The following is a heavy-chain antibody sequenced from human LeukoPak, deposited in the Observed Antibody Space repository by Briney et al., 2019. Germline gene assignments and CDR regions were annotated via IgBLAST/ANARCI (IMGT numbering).Heavy chain of an antibody. CDR2: ISHSGST. D-gene: IGHD1-26*01. CDR1: GRSISRGYY. V-gene: IGHV4-38-2*01. Sequence: SETLSLTCAVSGRSISRGYYWGWIRQPPGQGLEWIGSISHSGSTHYNPSLRSRVTISVDTSKNQFSLKLRSVTAADTAVYFCAKQGGSGYFDYWGQGTLVTVSS. CDR3: AKQGGSGYFDY. J-gene: IGHJ4*02.